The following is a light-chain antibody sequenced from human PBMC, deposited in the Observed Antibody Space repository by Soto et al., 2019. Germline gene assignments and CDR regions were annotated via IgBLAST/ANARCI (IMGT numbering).Light chain of an antibody. CDR2: HAS. V-gene: IGKV1-5*01. Sequence: DIQMTQSPSTLSASVGDRITITCRASESVGAWLAWYQQKPGKAPKALIYHASTLESGVPSRFSGSGSGTDSTLTISSLQPDDFATYYCQHYNNYPLTFGGGTKVDIK. CDR3: QHYNNYPLT. J-gene: IGKJ4*01. CDR1: ESVGAW.